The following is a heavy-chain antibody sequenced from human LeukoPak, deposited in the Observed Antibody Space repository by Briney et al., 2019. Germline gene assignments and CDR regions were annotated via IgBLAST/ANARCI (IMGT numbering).Heavy chain of an antibody. CDR2: INHSGST. V-gene: IGHV4-34*01. Sequence: PSETLSLTCAVYGGSFSDYNWSWIRQPPGKGLEWIGEINHSGSTNYNPSLKSRVTISVDTSKNQFSLKLNSVTAADTAVYYCARAVTGTTENYWGQGTLVTVSS. D-gene: IGHD1-20*01. CDR1: GGSFSDYN. CDR3: ARAVTGTTENY. J-gene: IGHJ4*02.